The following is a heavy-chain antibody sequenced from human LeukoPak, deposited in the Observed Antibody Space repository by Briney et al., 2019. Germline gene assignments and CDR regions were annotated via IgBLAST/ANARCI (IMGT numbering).Heavy chain of an antibody. J-gene: IGHJ6*04. CDR3: ARDNLDV. V-gene: IGHV3-74*01. CDR1: GFTLVGYS. Sequence: QTGGSLRLSCGASGFTLVGYSMHWVRHAPGKGLVWVSHISPDGIATSYADSVKGRFTISRDNAKNTLYLQMNILRAEDTAVYYCARDNLDVWGKGTTVTVSS. CDR2: ISPDGIAT.